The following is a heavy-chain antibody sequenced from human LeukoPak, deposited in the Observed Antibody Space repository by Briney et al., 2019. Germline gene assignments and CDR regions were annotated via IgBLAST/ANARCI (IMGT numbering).Heavy chain of an antibody. Sequence: PGGSLRLSCAASGFTFSSYSMNWVRQAPGKGLEWVSYISSSSSTIYYADSVKGRFTISRDNAKNSLYLQMNSLRAKDTAVYYCVGRKTAMVQYYFDYWGQGTLVTVSS. CDR1: GFTFSSYS. CDR3: VGRKTAMVQYYFDY. V-gene: IGHV3-48*01. CDR2: ISSSSSTI. D-gene: IGHD5-18*01. J-gene: IGHJ4*02.